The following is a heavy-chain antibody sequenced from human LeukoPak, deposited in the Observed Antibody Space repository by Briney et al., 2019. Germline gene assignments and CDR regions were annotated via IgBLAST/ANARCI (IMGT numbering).Heavy chain of an antibody. CDR2: IYHSGNT. J-gene: IGHJ4*02. CDR3: ARERIAAAGV. D-gene: IGHD6-13*01. CDR1: GYSISSGYY. Sequence: SETLSLTCTVSGYSISSGYYWGWIRQPPGKGLEWIGSIYHSGNTYYNPSLKSRVTISVDTSKNQFSLKLSSVTAADTAVYYCARERIAAAGVWGQGTLVTVSS. V-gene: IGHV4-38-2*02.